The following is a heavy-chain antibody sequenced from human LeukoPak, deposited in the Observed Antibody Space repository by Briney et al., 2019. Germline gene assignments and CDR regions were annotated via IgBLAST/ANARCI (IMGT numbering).Heavy chain of an antibody. J-gene: IGHJ5*02. V-gene: IGHV1-46*01. CDR3: ARDDRISSIQPRFDP. Sequence: GASVKVSCKASGYTFTSYYMHWVRQAPGHGLEWMGIINPSGGSTSYAQKFQGRVTMTRDTSTSTVYMELSSLRSEDTAVYYCARDDRISSIQPRFDPWGQGTLVTVSS. CDR2: INPSGGST. D-gene: IGHD6-13*01. CDR1: GYTFTSYY.